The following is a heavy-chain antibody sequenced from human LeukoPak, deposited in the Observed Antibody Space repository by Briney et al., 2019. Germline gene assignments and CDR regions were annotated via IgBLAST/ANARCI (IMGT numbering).Heavy chain of an antibody. Sequence: GGSLRLSCAASGFTFSSYWMNWVRQAPGKGLVWVSRIASDGSSTTYADSVKGRFSISRDNAKNTLYLQMNSLSAEDTAVYHCARWDAYCNGGNCYFGGFAFDIWGQGTVVTVSS. CDR3: ARWDAYCNGGNCYFGGFAFDI. D-gene: IGHD2-15*01. V-gene: IGHV3-74*01. CDR1: GFTFSSYW. CDR2: IASDGSST. J-gene: IGHJ3*02.